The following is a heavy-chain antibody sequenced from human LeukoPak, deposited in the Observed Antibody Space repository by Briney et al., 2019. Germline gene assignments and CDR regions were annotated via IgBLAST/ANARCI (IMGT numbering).Heavy chain of an antibody. CDR3: ARDRGYSYAKKSSYYYMDV. J-gene: IGHJ6*03. Sequence: SVKVSCKASGYTFTGYYMHWVRQAPGQGLEWMGRIIPIFGTANYAQKFQGRVTINADEFTSTVYMELYSLTSEDTAVYYCARDRGYSYAKKSSYYYMDVWGKGTTVTISS. CDR1: GYTFTGYY. D-gene: IGHD5-18*01. V-gene: IGHV1-69*13. CDR2: IIPIFGTA.